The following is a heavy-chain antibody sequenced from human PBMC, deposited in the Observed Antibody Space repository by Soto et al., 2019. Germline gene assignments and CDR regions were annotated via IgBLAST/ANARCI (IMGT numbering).Heavy chain of an antibody. Sequence: SQTLSLTCAISGDSVSSNSAAWNWIRQSPSRGLEWLGRTYYRSKWYNDYAVSVKSRITINPDTSTNTVYMELTSLTSGDTAVYYCARAGIAYCTSTTCYLYYYVMDVWGQGTTVTVSS. V-gene: IGHV6-1*01. CDR1: GDSVSSNSAA. J-gene: IGHJ6*02. CDR2: TYYRSKWYN. D-gene: IGHD2-2*01. CDR3: ARAGIAYCTSTTCYLYYYVMDV.